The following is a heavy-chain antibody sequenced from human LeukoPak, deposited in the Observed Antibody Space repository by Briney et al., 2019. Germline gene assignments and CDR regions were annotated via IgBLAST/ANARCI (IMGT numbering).Heavy chain of an antibody. CDR1: GYTFTSYG. CDR3: ARSALRFLEWLSNYYYYGMDV. CDR2: ISAYNGNT. V-gene: IGHV1-18*01. Sequence: ASVKVSCTASGYTFTSYGISWVRQAPGQGLEWMGWISAYNGNTNYAQKLQGRVTMTTDTSTSTAYMELRSLRSDDTAVYYCARSALRFLEWLSNYYYYGMDVWGQGTTVTVSS. D-gene: IGHD3-3*01. J-gene: IGHJ6*02.